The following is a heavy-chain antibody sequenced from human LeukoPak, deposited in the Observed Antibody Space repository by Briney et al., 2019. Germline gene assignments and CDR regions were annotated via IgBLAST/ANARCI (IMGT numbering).Heavy chain of an antibody. V-gene: IGHV1-2*02. CDR1: GYIFTAYY. Sequence: ASVTVSCKASGYIFTAYYLHWVRQAPGQGLEWMGWIKANSGDTNYARKLQGRVTMTRDTSISTVYMELSRLTSDDTAVYYCTRIGDGYPYWGQGTLVTVSS. CDR3: TRIGDGYPY. CDR2: IKANSGDT. D-gene: IGHD5-24*01. J-gene: IGHJ4*02.